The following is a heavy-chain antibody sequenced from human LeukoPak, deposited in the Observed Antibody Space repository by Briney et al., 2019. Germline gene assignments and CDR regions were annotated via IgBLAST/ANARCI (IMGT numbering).Heavy chain of an antibody. CDR1: GFTFSSYA. V-gene: IGHV3-23*01. J-gene: IGHJ4*02. CDR2: ISGSGGST. CDR3: AKDQYVVVTASPYYFDY. D-gene: IGHD2-21*02. Sequence: GGSLRLSCAASGFTFSSYAMSWVRQAPGKGLEWVSAISGSGGSTYYADSVKGRFTISRDNSKNTLYLQMNSLRVEDTAVYYCAKDQYVVVTASPYYFDYWGQGTLVTVSS.